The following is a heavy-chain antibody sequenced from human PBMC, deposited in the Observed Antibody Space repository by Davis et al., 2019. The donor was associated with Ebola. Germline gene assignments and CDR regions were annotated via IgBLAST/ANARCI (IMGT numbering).Heavy chain of an antibody. CDR1: GNTINTYT. CDR3: ARLCSSSCPNDY. V-gene: IGHV1-18*01. Sequence: ASVKVSCKASGNTINTYTIDWVRQAPGQGLEWMGWINPHNGNTNYAQNVQGRVTMTTDTSTTTAYMEVGSLRSDDTAVYFCARLCSSSCPNDYWGQGTLVTVSS. CDR2: INPHNGNT. J-gene: IGHJ4*02. D-gene: IGHD6-13*01.